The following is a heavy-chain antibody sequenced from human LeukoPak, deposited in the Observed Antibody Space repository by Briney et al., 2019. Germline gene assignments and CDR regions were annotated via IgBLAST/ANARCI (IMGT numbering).Heavy chain of an antibody. V-gene: IGHV3-21*01. Sequence: KPGGSLRLSCAGSGYSFRSHSMNWVRQAPGKGLEWVSSISSISHYIYYADSEKGRFTISRDNAKNSLYLQMNSLRAEDTALYYCTRDYYDSSGLPFDYWGQGTLVTVSS. CDR3: TRDYYDSSGLPFDY. D-gene: IGHD3-22*01. J-gene: IGHJ4*02. CDR2: ISSISHYI. CDR1: GYSFRSHS.